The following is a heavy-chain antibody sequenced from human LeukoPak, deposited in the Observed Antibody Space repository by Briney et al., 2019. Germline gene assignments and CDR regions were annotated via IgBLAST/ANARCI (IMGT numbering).Heavy chain of an antibody. CDR1: GFSFSSHP. CDR3: ARETPRRGETRDGYR. J-gene: IGHJ4*02. D-gene: IGHD5-24*01. CDR2: IKEDGSET. Sequence: GGSLRLSCVASGFSFSSHPMNWVRQVPGKGLECLANIKEDGSETYYADTVKGRFTISRDNPKNLLFLQINSLRVEDTAVYYCARETPRRGETRDGYRWGQGTLVTVSS. V-gene: IGHV3-7*01.